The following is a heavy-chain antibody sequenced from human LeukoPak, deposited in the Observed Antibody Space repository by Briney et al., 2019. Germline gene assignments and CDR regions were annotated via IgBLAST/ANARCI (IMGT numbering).Heavy chain of an antibody. J-gene: IGHJ6*02. V-gene: IGHV4-34*01. D-gene: IGHD2-2*02. Sequence: SETLSLTCAVYGGSFSGYYWSWTRQPPGKGLEWIGEINHSGSTNYNPSLKSRVTISVDTPKNQFSLKLSSVTAADTAVYYCARLDIVVVPAAIRYYYYGMDVWGQGTTVTVSS. CDR1: GGSFSGYY. CDR2: INHSGST. CDR3: ARLDIVVVPAAIRYYYYGMDV.